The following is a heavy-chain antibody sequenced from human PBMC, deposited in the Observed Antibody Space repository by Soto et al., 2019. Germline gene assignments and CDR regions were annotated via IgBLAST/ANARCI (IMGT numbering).Heavy chain of an antibody. CDR3: TTIRGPPTQYSSSPHGMDV. V-gene: IGHV3-15*07. D-gene: IGHD6-6*01. J-gene: IGHJ6*02. CDR1: GFTFSNAW. Sequence: GGSLRLSCAASGFTFSNAWMNWVRQAPGKGLEWVGRIKSKTDGGTTNYAAPVKGRFTISRDDSKNTLYLQMNSLKTEDTAVYYCTTIRGPPTQYSSSPHGMDVWGQGTTVTVSS. CDR2: IKSKTDGGTT.